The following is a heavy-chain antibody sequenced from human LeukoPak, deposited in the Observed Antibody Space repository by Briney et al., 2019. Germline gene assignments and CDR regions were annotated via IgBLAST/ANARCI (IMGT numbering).Heavy chain of an antibody. D-gene: IGHD2-2*01. CDR1: GGSISNGNW. CDR3: ARDRYCPASCYGMDV. CDR2: IHRSGST. J-gene: IGHJ6*02. Sequence: SGTLSLTCGVSGGSISNGNWWSWVRQPPGKGLEWIGEIHRSGSTNYNPSLKSRVTISVDTSKNQFSLKLSSVTAADTAVYYCARDRYCPASCYGMDVWGQGTTVTVSS. V-gene: IGHV4-4*02.